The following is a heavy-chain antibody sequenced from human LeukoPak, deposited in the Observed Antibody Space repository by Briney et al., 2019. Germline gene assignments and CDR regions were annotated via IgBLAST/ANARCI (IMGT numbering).Heavy chain of an antibody. D-gene: IGHD7-27*01. Sequence: GSSVNVSCKASGGTFSSYAISGVRQAPGQGREWMGRIIPILGIANYAQKFQGRVTITADKSTSTAYMELSSLRSEDTAVYYCARDQPLGLDYWGQGTLVTVSS. CDR1: GGTFSSYA. CDR2: IIPILGIA. CDR3: ARDQPLGLDY. V-gene: IGHV1-69*04. J-gene: IGHJ4*02.